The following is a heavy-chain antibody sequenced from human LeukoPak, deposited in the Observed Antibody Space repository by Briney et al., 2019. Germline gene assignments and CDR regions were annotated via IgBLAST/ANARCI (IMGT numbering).Heavy chain of an antibody. V-gene: IGHV3-23*01. CDR3: AKGAYDYIEMGYFDS. Sequence: GGSLRFSCAASGFTSTNYARNWVRQAPGKGLEWVSGLIRRSGSTDYADSVKGRFTISRDKSKNTLFLQKNSLRAEDTAISSCAKGAYDYIEMGYFDSWGQGTLVTVSS. J-gene: IGHJ4*02. D-gene: IGHD5-12*01. CDR1: GFTSTNYA. CDR2: LIRRSGST.